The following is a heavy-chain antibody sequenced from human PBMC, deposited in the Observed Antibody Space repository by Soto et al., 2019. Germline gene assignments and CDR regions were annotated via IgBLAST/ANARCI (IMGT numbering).Heavy chain of an antibody. Sequence: LSLTCTVSGGSISSGDYYWSWIRQPPGKGLEWIGYVYYSGSTYYNPSLKSRVTISVDTSKNQFSLKLSSVTAADTTVYYCARAPRDGYDNWGQGTLVTVSS. D-gene: IGHD5-12*01. V-gene: IGHV4-30-4*01. CDR2: VYYSGST. CDR3: ARAPRDGYDN. CDR1: GGSISSGDYY. J-gene: IGHJ4*02.